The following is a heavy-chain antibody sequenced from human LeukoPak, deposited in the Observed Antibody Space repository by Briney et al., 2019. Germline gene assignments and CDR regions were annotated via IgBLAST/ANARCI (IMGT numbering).Heavy chain of an antibody. CDR3: ARPTPLEWLSREWDDAFDI. D-gene: IGHD3-3*01. CDR2: IYYSGST. Sequence: SETLSLTCTVSGGSISSSSYYWGWIRQPPGKGLEWNGSIYYSGSTYYNPSLKSRVTISVDTSKNQFSLKLSSVTAADTAVYYCARPTPLEWLSREWDDAFDIWGQGTMVTVSS. CDR1: GGSISSSSYY. J-gene: IGHJ3*02. V-gene: IGHV4-39*01.